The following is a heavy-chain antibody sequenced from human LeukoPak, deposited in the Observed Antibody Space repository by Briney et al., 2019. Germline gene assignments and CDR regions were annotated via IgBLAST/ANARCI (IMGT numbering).Heavy chain of an antibody. D-gene: IGHD3-9*01. CDR3: ARPYFPSGWFDP. CDR1: GFTVSSNY. V-gene: IGHV3-53*01. CDR2: IYSGGST. Sequence: GGSLRLSCAASGFTVSSNYMSWVRQAPGKGLEWVSVIYSGGSTYYTDSVKGRFTISRDNSKNTLYLQMNSLRAEDTAVYYCARPYFPSGWFDPWGQGTLVIVSS. J-gene: IGHJ5*02.